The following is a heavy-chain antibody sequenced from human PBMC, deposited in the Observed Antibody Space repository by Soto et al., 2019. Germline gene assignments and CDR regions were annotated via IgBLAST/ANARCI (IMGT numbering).Heavy chain of an antibody. Sequence: QVQLVQSGAEVKKPGASVKVSCKASGYTFTSYGISWVRQAPGQGLEWMGWISAYNGNTNYAQKLQGRVTMTTDTPTSTAYMELRSLRSDDTAVYYCARAQEQQLAKGDDAFDIWGQGTMVTVSS. J-gene: IGHJ3*02. CDR1: GYTFTSYG. CDR2: ISAYNGNT. D-gene: IGHD6-13*01. V-gene: IGHV1-18*01. CDR3: ARAQEQQLAKGDDAFDI.